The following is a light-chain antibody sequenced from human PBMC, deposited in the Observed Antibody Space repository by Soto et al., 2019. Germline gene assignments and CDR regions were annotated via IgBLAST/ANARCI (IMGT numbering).Light chain of an antibody. J-gene: IGLJ2*01. CDR3: QSYDSSLSGVG. CDR2: GNS. V-gene: IGLV1-40*01. CDR1: SSNIGAGYD. Sequence: QSVLTQPPSVSGAPGQRVTISCTGSSSNIGAGYDVHWYQQLPGTAPKLLIYGNSNRPSRVPDRFSGSKSGTSASLAITGLQAEDEADYYCQSYDSSLSGVGFGGGTKLTVL.